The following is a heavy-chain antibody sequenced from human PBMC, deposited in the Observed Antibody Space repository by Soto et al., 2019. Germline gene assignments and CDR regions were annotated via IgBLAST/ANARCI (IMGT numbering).Heavy chain of an antibody. CDR3: ARKMATVTSDY. Sequence: GGSLRLSCAASGFTFSSYSMNWVRQAPGKGLEWVSSISSSSYIYYADSVKGRFTISRDNAKNSLYLQMNSLRAEDTAVYYCARKMATVTSDYWGQGTLVTVSS. D-gene: IGHD4-17*01. J-gene: IGHJ4*02. CDR2: ISSSSYI. V-gene: IGHV3-21*01. CDR1: GFTFSSYS.